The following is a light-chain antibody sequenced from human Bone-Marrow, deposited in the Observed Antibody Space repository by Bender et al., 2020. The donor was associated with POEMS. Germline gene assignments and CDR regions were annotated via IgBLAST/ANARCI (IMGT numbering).Light chain of an antibody. CDR3: MLLFSSVWV. CDR1: TGAVTSGHY. CDR2: ATN. J-gene: IGLJ2*01. Sequence: QAVVTQEPSLTVSPGGTVTLTCGSSTGAVTSGHYPYWFQQKPGQAPRTLIYATNNKHSWTPARFSGSLLGVKAALTLSGAQPDDEADYYCMLLFSSVWVYGGGTKLTVL. V-gene: IGLV7-46*01.